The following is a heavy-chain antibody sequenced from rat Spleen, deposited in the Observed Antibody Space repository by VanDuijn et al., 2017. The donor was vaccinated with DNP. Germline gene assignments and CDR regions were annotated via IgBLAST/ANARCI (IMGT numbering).Heavy chain of an antibody. V-gene: IGHV5-25*01. CDR1: GFTFSNYY. D-gene: IGHD1-11*01. CDR2: IGPGGGNT. CDR3: ARYSRGAMDA. Sequence: EVQLVESGGGLVQPGRSMRLSCVASGFTFSNYYMVWVRQAPTKGLEWVASIGPGGGNTYYRDSVKGRFTISRDNVKSTLYLQMNSLRSEDTATYYCARYSRGAMDAWGQGTSVTVSS. J-gene: IGHJ4*01.